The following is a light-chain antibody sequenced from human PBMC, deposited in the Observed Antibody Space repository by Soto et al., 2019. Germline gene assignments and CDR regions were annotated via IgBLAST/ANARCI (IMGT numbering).Light chain of an antibody. V-gene: IGKV1-27*01. CDR3: QKYSSVPV. Sequence: DIQMTQSPTSLSASVGDRVTITCRASQGIRNYVAWYQQIPGKAPKLLIYAASTLQSGVPPRFSGSGSGTDFTLTIYGLQPEDVATYSCQKYSSVPVFGPGTKVEIK. CDR2: AAS. J-gene: IGKJ3*01. CDR1: QGIRNY.